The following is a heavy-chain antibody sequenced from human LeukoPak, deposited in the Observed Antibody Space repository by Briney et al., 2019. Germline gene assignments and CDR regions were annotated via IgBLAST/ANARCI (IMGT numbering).Heavy chain of an antibody. V-gene: IGHV3-9*01. D-gene: IGHD4-23*01. J-gene: IGHJ4*02. CDR2: ISWNSGSI. CDR1: GFTFDDYA. Sequence: GGSLRLSCAASGFTFDDYAMHWVRQAPGKGLEWVSGISWNSGSIGYADSVKGRFTISRDNAKNSLDLQMNSLRAEDTAVYYCARGLSVAHWGQGTLVTVSS. CDR3: ARGLSVAH.